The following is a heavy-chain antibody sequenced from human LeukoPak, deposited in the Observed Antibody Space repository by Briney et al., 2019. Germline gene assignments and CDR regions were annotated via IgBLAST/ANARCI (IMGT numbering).Heavy chain of an antibody. Sequence: GGSPRLSCEASGFNFKIYWMHWVRQAPGKGLVWVSRINSDGTSTNYADSVQGRFTISRDNAKNTLYLQMNSLRAEDTAVYYCLRDQGFYYFDYWGQGTVAAVSS. CDR3: LRDQGFYYFDY. CDR1: GFNFKIYW. CDR2: INSDGTST. V-gene: IGHV3-74*01. J-gene: IGHJ4*02.